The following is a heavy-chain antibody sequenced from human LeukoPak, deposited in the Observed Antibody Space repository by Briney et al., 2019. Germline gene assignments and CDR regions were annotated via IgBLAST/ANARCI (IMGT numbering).Heavy chain of an antibody. CDR3: ARDLAVDYYGMDV. Sequence: GGSLRLSCAASGFTFSSYAMSWVRQAPGKGLEWVSAISGSGGSTYYADSVKGRFTISRDNSKNTLYLQMNSLRAEDTAVYYCARDLAVDYYGMDVWGQGTTVTVSS. J-gene: IGHJ6*02. CDR2: ISGSGGST. CDR1: GFTFSSYA. V-gene: IGHV3-23*01.